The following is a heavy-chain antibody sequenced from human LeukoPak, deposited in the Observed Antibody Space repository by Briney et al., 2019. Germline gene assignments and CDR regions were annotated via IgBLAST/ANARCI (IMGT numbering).Heavy chain of an antibody. CDR3: AKDATSAGKVRRIDP. CDR2: ISGGGIST. CDR1: GFTFSSYA. D-gene: IGHD1-26*01. J-gene: IGHJ5*02. V-gene: IGHV3-23*01. Sequence: GGSLRLSCAASGFTFSSYAMTWVRQAPGKGLEWVSGISGGGISTYYADSMKGRFTISRDNSKSTLYLQMNSLRAEDTAIYYCAKDATSAGKVRRIDPWGQGTLVTVSS.